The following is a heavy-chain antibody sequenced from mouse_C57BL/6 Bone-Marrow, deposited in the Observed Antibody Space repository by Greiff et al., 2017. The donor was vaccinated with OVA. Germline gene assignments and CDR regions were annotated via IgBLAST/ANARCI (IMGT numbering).Heavy chain of an antibody. V-gene: IGHV1-72*01. Sequence: QVQLQQPGAELVKPGASVKLSCKASGYTFTSYWMHWVKQRPGRGLEWIGRIDPNSGGTKYNEKFKSKATLAVDKPSSTAYMPLSSLTSEDSAVYYCARLGSKRYFDVWGTGTTVTVSS. J-gene: IGHJ1*03. CDR1: GYTFTSYW. CDR2: IDPNSGGT. CDR3: ARLGSKRYFDV. D-gene: IGHD2-5*01.